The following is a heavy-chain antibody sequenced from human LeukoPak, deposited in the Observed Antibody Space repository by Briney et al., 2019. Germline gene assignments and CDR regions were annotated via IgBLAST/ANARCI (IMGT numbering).Heavy chain of an antibody. Sequence: GRSLRLSCAASGFTFSSYGMHWVRQAPGKGLEWVAVIWYDGSNKYYADSVKGRFTISRDNSNNTLYLQMNSLRAEDTAVYYCASDVDTAMVNWGQGTLVTVSS. V-gene: IGHV3-33*01. CDR1: GFTFSSYG. CDR2: IWYDGSNK. CDR3: ASDVDTAMVN. D-gene: IGHD5-18*01. J-gene: IGHJ4*02.